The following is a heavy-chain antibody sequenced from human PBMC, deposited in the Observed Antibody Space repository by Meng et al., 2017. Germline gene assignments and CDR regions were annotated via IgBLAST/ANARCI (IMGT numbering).Heavy chain of an antibody. CDR2: IYSGGST. Sequence: EAHLAAIGGGLIQPGGSRRLSCTASGFSVTTSYMSWVRQAPGKGLEWVSVIYSGGSTYYADSVKGRFSISRDNSKNTLYLQMNSLRAEDTAVYFCARDSSSGWYHNYWGQGTLVTVSS. V-gene: IGHV3-53*02. D-gene: IGHD6-19*01. J-gene: IGHJ4*02. CDR3: ARDSSSGWYHNY. CDR1: GFSVTTSY.